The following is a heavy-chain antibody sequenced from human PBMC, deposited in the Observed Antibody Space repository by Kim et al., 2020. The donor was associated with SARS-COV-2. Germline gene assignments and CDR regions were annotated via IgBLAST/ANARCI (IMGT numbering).Heavy chain of an antibody. Sequence: GRFTISRDNAKNSLYLQMNSLRAEDTAVYYCAREGTRSIAALPYSYGMDVWGQGTTVTGSS. V-gene: IGHV3-11*05. D-gene: IGHD6-6*01. J-gene: IGHJ6*02. CDR3: AREGTRSIAALPYSYGMDV.